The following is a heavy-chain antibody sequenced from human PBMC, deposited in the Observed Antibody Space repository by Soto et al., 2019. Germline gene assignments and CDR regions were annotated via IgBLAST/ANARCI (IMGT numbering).Heavy chain of an antibody. CDR2: ISYDGIST. D-gene: IGHD1-26*01. V-gene: IGHV3-30*03. J-gene: IGHJ2*01. CDR3: ARSPQPTRGIHWYFDF. CDR1: GFTFNTYG. Sequence: GGSLRLSCAASGFTFNTYGMHWVRQAPGKGLEWVAAISYDGISTYYVDSVKGRFTISRDNSKNTLYVQMNSLRAEDTALYYCARSPQPTRGIHWYFDFWGRGVLVTVSS.